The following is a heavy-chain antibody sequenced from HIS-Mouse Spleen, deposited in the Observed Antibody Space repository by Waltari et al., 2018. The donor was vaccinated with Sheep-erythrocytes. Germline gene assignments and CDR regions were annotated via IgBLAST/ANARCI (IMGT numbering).Heavy chain of an antibody. V-gene: IGHV1-2*02. CDR3: ARGYCSSTSCYGYFQH. CDR1: GYTFTGHY. J-gene: IGHJ1*01. CDR2: SNPNSGGT. Sequence: QVQLVQSGAEVKKPGASVTVSCKASGYTFTGHYMLWVRQAPGQGLEWMGWSNPNSGGTNDAQKLQGRVTMTRDTSISTAYMELSRLRSDDTAVYYCARGYCSSTSCYGYFQHWGQGTLVTVSS. D-gene: IGHD2-2*01.